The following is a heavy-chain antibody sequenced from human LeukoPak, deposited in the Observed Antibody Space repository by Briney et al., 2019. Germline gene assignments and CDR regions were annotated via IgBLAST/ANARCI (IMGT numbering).Heavy chain of an antibody. J-gene: IGHJ4*02. CDR1: GFTFSSYA. CDR2: ISTSGGST. Sequence: GGSLRLSCAASGFTFSSYAMSWVRQAPGKGLEWVSGISTSGGSTYYADSVKGRFTISRDNSKNTLYLQMNSLRADDTAVYYCAKDQDLVRTMLDYWGQGTLVTVSS. V-gene: IGHV3-23*01. D-gene: IGHD5-12*01. CDR3: AKDQDLVRTMLDY.